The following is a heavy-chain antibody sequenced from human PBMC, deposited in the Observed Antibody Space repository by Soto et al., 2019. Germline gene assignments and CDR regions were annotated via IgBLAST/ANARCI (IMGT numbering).Heavy chain of an antibody. D-gene: IGHD2-15*01. CDR1: GGSISSYY. J-gene: IGHJ4*02. V-gene: IGHV4-59*08. CDR2: IYYSGST. Sequence: QVQLQESGPGLVKPSETLSLTCTVSGGSISSYYWSWIRQPPGKGLEWIGYIYYSGSTNYNPSLKGRVTISVDTSTNQFSLKPSSVTAADTAVYYCARRYGGTFDYWGQGTLVTVSS. CDR3: ARRYGGTFDY.